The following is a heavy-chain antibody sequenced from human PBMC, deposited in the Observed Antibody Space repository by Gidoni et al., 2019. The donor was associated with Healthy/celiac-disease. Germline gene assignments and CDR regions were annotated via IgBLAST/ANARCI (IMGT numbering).Heavy chain of an antibody. D-gene: IGHD6-6*01. J-gene: IGHJ6*02. CDR3: ARDQRSIAARPRSFYYYYGMDV. Sequence: QVQLVESGGGLVKPGWSRSLSCAASGFTFSDYYMSWIRQDPGKGLEWVAYISSSGSTIYYADSVKGRFTISRDNAKNSLYMQMNSLRAEDTAVYYCARDQRSIAARPRSFYYYYGMDVWGQGTTVTVSS. CDR1: GFTFSDYY. V-gene: IGHV3-11*01. CDR2: ISSSGSTI.